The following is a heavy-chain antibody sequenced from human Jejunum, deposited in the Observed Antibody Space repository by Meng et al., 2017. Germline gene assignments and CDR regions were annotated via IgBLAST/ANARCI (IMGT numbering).Heavy chain of an antibody. D-gene: IGHD3-16*01. CDR2: IYYSGAT. J-gene: IGHJ4*02. V-gene: IGHV4-30-4*01. Sequence: QVQLQESGPGLVQPSETLSLTCTVSGASISGADYYWSWIRQPPGKGLEWIGYIYYSGATYSNPSLKSRATISIDTSKNQFSLRLTSVTAADTAVYYCVREKRRTYYFDYWGQGTLVTVSS. CDR1: GASISGADYY. CDR3: VREKRRTYYFDY.